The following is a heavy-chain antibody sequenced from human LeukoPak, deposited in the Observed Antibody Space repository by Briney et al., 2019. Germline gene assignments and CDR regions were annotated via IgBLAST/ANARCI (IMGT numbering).Heavy chain of an antibody. CDR2: IIPIFGTA. Sequence: ASVKVSCKASGGTFSSYAISWVRQAPGQGLEWMGGIIPIFGTANYAQKFQGRVTITADESTSTAYMELSSLRSEDTAVYYCATNGWNYYGSGSPRTYYFDYWGQGTLVTVSS. V-gene: IGHV1-69*01. CDR1: GGTFSSYA. J-gene: IGHJ4*02. CDR3: ATNGWNYYGSGSPRTYYFDY. D-gene: IGHD3-10*01.